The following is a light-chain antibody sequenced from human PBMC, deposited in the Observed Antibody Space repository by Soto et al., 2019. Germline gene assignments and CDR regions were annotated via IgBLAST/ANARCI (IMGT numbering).Light chain of an antibody. Sequence: QSALTQPASVSGSPGQSITISCTGTSSDVGGYNYVSWYQQHPGKAPKLMIYDVSNRPSRVSNRFSGSKSGNTAYLTISGLQAEYEADYYCSSYTSSSTPVVFGGGTKLTVL. V-gene: IGLV2-14*01. J-gene: IGLJ2*01. CDR2: DVS. CDR1: SSDVGGYNY. CDR3: SSYTSSSTPVV.